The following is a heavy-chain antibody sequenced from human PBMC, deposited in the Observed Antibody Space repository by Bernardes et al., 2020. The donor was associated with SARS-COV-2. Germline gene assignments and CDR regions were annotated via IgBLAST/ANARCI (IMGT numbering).Heavy chain of an antibody. CDR1: GFTFSSYA. CDR2: ISYDGSNK. J-gene: IGHJ4*02. CDR3: ARAHYYYDSSGYYSGPDY. Sequence: GGSLRLSCAASGFTFSSYAMHWVRQAPGKGLEWVAVISYDGSNKYYADSVKGRFTISRDNSKNTLYLQMNSLRAEDTAVYYCARAHYYYDSSGYYSGPDYWGQGTLVTVSS. V-gene: IGHV3-30-3*01. D-gene: IGHD3-22*01.